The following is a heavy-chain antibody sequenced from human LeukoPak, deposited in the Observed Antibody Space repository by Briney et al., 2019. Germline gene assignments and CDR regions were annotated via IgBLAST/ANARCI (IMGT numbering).Heavy chain of an antibody. J-gene: IGHJ5*02. D-gene: IGHD3-10*01. CDR2: IIPIFGTA. CDR1: GGTFSSYA. Sequence: SVKVSCKASGGTFSSYAISWVRQAPGQGLEWTGGIIPIFGTANYAQKFQGRVTITADKSTSTAYMELSSLRSEDTAVYYCAREVVRGVMLNWFDPWGQGTLVTVSS. CDR3: AREVVRGVMLNWFDP. V-gene: IGHV1-69*06.